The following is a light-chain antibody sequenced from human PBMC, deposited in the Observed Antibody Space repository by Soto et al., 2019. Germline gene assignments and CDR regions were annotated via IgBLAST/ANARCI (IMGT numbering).Light chain of an antibody. Sequence: DIQMTQSPSTLSASLGDRVTITCRASQSISSGLAWYQQKPGKAPKLLIYDASNLESGVPSRFSGSGSGTDFTLTIGSLQPDDFATYSCQQYNSSPYTFGQGTKLEIK. V-gene: IGKV1-5*01. CDR1: QSISSG. CDR2: DAS. J-gene: IGKJ2*01. CDR3: QQYNSSPYT.